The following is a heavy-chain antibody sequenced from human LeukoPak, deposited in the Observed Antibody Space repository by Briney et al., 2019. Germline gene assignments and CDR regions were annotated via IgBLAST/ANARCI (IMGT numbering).Heavy chain of an antibody. CDR2: ISGSGGST. D-gene: IGHD5-18*01. CDR3: AKGHSDTAMEDNWFDP. CDR1: GFTFSSYA. V-gene: IGHV3-23*01. Sequence: GGSLRLSCAASGFTFSSYAMSWVRQAPGKGLKWVSTISGSGGSTYYADSVKGRFTISRDNSKNTLYLQMNSLRAEDTAVYYCAKGHSDTAMEDNWFDPWGQGTLVTVSS. J-gene: IGHJ5*02.